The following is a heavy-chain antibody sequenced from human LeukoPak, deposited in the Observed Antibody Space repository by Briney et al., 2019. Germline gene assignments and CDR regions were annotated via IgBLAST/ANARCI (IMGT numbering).Heavy chain of an antibody. CDR1: GGSISSSSYY. Sequence: KPSETLSLTCTVSGGSISSSSYYWGWIRQPPGKGLEWIGSIYHSGSTYYNPSLKSRVTISVDTSKNQFSLKLSSVTAADTAVYYCASGPTVNFDYWGQGTLVTVSS. V-gene: IGHV4-39*07. CDR2: IYHSGST. CDR3: ASGPTVNFDY. J-gene: IGHJ4*02.